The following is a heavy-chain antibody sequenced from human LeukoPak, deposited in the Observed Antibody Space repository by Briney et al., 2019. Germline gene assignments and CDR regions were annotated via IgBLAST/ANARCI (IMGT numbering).Heavy chain of an antibody. J-gene: IGHJ4*01. CDR3: ARALSLDY. CDR1: GYTFTDYY. Sequence: ASVKVSCKTSGYTFTDYYIHWVRQAPGQGLEWMGWFRPNSGGTHYAPKFQDRVTMTRDTSISTAYMELSRLTSDDTAVYYCARALSLDYWGQGTLVAVSS. V-gene: IGHV1-2*02. CDR2: FRPNSGGT.